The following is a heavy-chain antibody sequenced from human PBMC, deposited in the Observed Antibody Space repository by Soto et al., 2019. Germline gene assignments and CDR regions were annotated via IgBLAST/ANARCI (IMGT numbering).Heavy chain of an antibody. J-gene: IGHJ6*03. D-gene: IGHD3-10*01. CDR3: ARESYYYGSGSYSDYYYYYYMDV. CDR1: GGSFSGYY. Sequence: SETLSLTCAVYGGSFSGYYWSWIRQPPGKGLEWIGEINHSGSTNYNPSLKSRVTISVDTSKNQFSLKLSSVTAADTAVYYCARESYYYGSGSYSDYYYYYYMDVWGKGTTVTVSS. V-gene: IGHV4-34*01. CDR2: INHSGST.